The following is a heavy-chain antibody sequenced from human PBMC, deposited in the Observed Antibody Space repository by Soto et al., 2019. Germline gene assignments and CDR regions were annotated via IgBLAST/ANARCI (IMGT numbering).Heavy chain of an antibody. CDR3: ARLYSQYDFDY. Sequence: ASVKGSCKASGVPFSSYTLSWVRQAPGQGLEWMGWISAYNGNTNYAQKLQGRVTMTTDTSTSTAYMELRSLRSDDTAVYYCARLYSQYDFDYWGQGNLVTVSS. CDR1: GVPFSSYT. V-gene: IGHV1-18*01. D-gene: IGHD2-8*01. J-gene: IGHJ4*02. CDR2: ISAYNGNT.